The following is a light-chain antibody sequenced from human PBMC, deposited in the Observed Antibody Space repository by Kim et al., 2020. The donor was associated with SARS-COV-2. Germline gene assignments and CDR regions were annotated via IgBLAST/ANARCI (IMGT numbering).Light chain of an antibody. V-gene: IGKV4-1*01. Sequence: DIVMTQSPDSLAVSLGERATINCKSSQSVLYSSNNKNYLAWYQQKPGQPPKLLIYWASTRESGVPDRFSGSGSGTDFTLTISSLQAEDVAVYYCQQYYSTPPRTFGQGTKLE. J-gene: IGKJ1*01. CDR3: QQYYSTPPRT. CDR1: QSVLYSSNNKNY. CDR2: WAS.